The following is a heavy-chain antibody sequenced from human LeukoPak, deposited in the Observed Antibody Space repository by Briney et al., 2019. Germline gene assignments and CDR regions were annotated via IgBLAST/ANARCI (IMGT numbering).Heavy chain of an antibody. CDR1: GYSISSGYY. CDR2: VHHSGIT. Sequence: PSETLSLTCTVSGYSISSGYYWGWIRQPPGKGLEWIGSVHHSGITYYNPSLKSRVTISIDTSKNQFSLKLSSVTAADTAMYYCARVGGVSMIVATWGQGTLVTVSS. J-gene: IGHJ5*02. V-gene: IGHV4-38-2*02. CDR3: ARVGGVSMIVAT. D-gene: IGHD3-22*01.